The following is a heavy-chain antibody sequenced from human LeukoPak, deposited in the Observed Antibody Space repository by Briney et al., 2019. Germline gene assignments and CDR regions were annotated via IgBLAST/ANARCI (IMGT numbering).Heavy chain of an antibody. CDR3: ARDRCGGDCYSGSYYYYYMDV. D-gene: IGHD2-21*02. Sequence: ASVKVSCKASGYTFTSYGISWVRQAPGQGLEWMGWISAYNGNTNYAQKLQGRVTMTTDTSTSTAYMELRSLRSDDTAVYYCARDRCGGDCYSGSYYYYYMDVWGKGTTVTISS. CDR1: GYTFTSYG. CDR2: ISAYNGNT. V-gene: IGHV1-18*04. J-gene: IGHJ6*03.